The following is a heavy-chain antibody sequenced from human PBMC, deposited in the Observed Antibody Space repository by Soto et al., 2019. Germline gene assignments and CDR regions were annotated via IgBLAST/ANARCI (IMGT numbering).Heavy chain of an antibody. V-gene: IGHV5-51*01. CDR2: IYPGDSDT. J-gene: IGHJ1*01. CDR3: ARVVVVAATGTYFQH. Sequence: GESLKISCKGSGYSFTSYWIGWVRQMPGKGLEWIGIIYPGDSDTRYSPSFQGQVTISADKSISTAYLQWSSLKASDTAMYYCARVVVVAATGTYFQHWGQGTLVTVSS. CDR1: GYSFTSYW. D-gene: IGHD2-15*01.